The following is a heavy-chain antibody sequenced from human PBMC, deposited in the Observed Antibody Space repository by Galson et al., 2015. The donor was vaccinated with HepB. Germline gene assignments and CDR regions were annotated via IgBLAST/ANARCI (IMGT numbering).Heavy chain of an antibody. Sequence: SVKVSCKASAGTFSSFAITWVRQAPGQGLEWMGGIIPISGTTNYAQKFQGRVTITSDESTSTAYMELSSLRSEDTAVYYCARGSGEDSIGWYGYDLHYWGQGTLVTVSS. CDR2: IIPISGTT. CDR3: ARGSGEDSIGWYGYDLHY. D-gene: IGHD6-19*01. V-gene: IGHV1-69*13. CDR1: AGTFSSFA. J-gene: IGHJ4*02.